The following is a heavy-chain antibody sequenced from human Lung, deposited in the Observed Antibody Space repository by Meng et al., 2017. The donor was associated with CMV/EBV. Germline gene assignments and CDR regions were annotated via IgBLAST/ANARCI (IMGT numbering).Heavy chain of an antibody. D-gene: IGHD3-22*01. J-gene: IGHJ4*02. CDR3: AREYRLKYDSSGFDF. CDR2: IKSKTDGGTT. CDR1: GFTFSNAW. V-gene: IGHV3-15*01. Sequence: GGSLRLXCAASGFTFSNAWMSWVRQAPGKGLEWVGRIKSKTDGGTTDYAAPVKGRFTISRDDSKNTLYLQMNSLKTEDTAVYYCAREYRLKYDSSGFDFWGQGTLVTVSS.